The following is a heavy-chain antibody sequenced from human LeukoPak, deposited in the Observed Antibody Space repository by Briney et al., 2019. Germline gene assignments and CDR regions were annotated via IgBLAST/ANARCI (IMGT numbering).Heavy chain of an antibody. V-gene: IGHV4-61*02. CDR3: AREIVVVPAALVAYYYYYYMDV. J-gene: IGHJ6*03. CDR1: GGSISSGSYY. CDR2: IYTSGST. D-gene: IGHD2-2*01. Sequence: SETLSLTCTVSGGSISSGSYYWSWIRQPAGKGLEWIGRIYTSGSTNYNPSLKSRVTISVDTSKNQFSLKLSSVTAADTAVYYCAREIVVVPAALVAYYYYYYMDVWGKGTTVTVSS.